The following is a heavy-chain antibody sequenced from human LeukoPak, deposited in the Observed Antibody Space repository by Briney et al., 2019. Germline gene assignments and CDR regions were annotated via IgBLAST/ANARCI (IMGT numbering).Heavy chain of an antibody. CDR1: GFTFSSYA. CDR2: VSGSGGST. V-gene: IGHV3-23*01. Sequence: GGSLRLSCAASGFTFSSYAMSWVRQAPGKGLEWVSTVSGSGGSTYYADSVKGRFTISRDNSKNTLYLQMNSLRAEDTAVYYCARFAVYVDTTMVTAKYFDYWGQGTLVTVSS. CDR3: ARFAVYVDTTMVTAKYFDY. D-gene: IGHD5-18*01. J-gene: IGHJ4*02.